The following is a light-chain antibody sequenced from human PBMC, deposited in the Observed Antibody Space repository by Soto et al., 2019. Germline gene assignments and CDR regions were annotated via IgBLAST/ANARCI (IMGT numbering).Light chain of an antibody. CDR2: EVS. Sequence: QSALTQPASLSGSPGQSITISCTGTNSDVGGYNYVSWYQQHPGKAPKLMIYEVSNRPSGVSNRFSGSKSGNTASLTISGLQAEDEADYYCSSYTSNRSVVFGGGTQLTVL. CDR1: NSDVGGYNY. J-gene: IGLJ2*01. CDR3: SSYTSNRSVV. V-gene: IGLV2-14*01.